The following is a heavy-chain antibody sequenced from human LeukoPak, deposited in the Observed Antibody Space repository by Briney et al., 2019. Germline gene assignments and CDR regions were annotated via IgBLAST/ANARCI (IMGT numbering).Heavy chain of an antibody. CDR3: AKGQSTIATRSFDS. CDR2: ISTNRTNT. Sequence: RRSLRLSSAASTSTLTTDGMNWVRPAAGKGLEWDSTISTNRTNTYYTDSVKGRFTISRDNSKDTLFMQMNSLRAEDTAVYYCAKGQSTIATRSFDSWGQGTLVTVSS. V-gene: IGHV3-23*01. D-gene: IGHD6-6*01. J-gene: IGHJ4*02. CDR1: TSTLTTDG.